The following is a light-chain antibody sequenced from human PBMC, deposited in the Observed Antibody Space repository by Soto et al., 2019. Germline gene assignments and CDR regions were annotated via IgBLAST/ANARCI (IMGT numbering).Light chain of an antibody. Sequence: QSVLTQPASVSGSPGQSITISCTGTSSDLGSYNFVSWYQQHPGKAPKLIIYEVTNRPSGVSNRFSGSKSGNTASLTVSGLQAEDEADYFCCSYAGSFTWVFGGGTKLTVL. CDR2: EVT. J-gene: IGLJ3*02. V-gene: IGLV2-23*02. CDR1: SSDLGSYNF. CDR3: CSYAGSFTWV.